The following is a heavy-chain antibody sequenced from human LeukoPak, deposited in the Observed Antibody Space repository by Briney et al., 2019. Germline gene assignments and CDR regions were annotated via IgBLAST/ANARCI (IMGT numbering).Heavy chain of an antibody. V-gene: IGHV3-7*01. D-gene: IGHD1-14*01. Sequence: GGSLRLSCAASGFTLNSYLMSWVRQAPGRGLEWVANINKDGSEENYLDSVKGRFTVSRDNAKNSLYRQMNSLRGEDTAVYYCARSNPNRNALDLWGQGTMVTISS. CDR1: GFTLNSYL. J-gene: IGHJ3*01. CDR3: ARSNPNRNALDL. CDR2: INKDGSEE.